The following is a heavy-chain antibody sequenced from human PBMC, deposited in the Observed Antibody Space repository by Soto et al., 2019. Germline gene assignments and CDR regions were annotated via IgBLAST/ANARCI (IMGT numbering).Heavy chain of an antibody. D-gene: IGHD3-16*01. J-gene: IGHJ4*02. CDR3: AKDLGLGDQPDY. CDR2: ISYDGSNK. CDR1: GFTFSSYG. V-gene: IGHV3-30*18. Sequence: GSLRLSCAASGFTFSSYGMHWVRQAPGKGLEWVAVISYDGSNKYYADSVKGRFTISRDNSKNTLYLQMNSLRAEDTAVYYCAKDLGLGDQPDYWGQGTLVTVSS.